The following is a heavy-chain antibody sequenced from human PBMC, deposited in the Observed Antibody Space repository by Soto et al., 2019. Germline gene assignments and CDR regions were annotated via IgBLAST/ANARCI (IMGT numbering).Heavy chain of an antibody. D-gene: IGHD4-17*01. Sequence: SETLSLTCTVSGASISSDGYYWGWIRQHPGKGLEYIAYMYYSGSTYYNPSLKSRVTMSVDTSKNQFSLKLSSVTAADTAVYYCARSRQTVTSRFDGWGQGARVTVSS. CDR2: MYYSGST. CDR3: ARSRQTVTSRFDG. J-gene: IGHJ4*02. CDR1: GASISSDGYY. V-gene: IGHV4-31*03.